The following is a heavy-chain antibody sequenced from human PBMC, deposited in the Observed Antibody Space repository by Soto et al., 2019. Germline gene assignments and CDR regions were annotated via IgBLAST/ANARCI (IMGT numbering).Heavy chain of an antibody. V-gene: IGHV4-39*01. CDR3: ARHLGPIAVGYYYYGMDG. CDR1: GGSISSSSYY. CDR2: IYYSGST. Sequence: PSETLSLTCTVSGGSISSSSYYWGWIRQPPGKGLEWIGSIYYSGSTYYNPSLKSRVTISVDTSKNQFSLKLSSVTAADTAVYYCARHLGPIAVGYYYYGMDGWGQGTTVTVSS. D-gene: IGHD6-19*01. J-gene: IGHJ6*02.